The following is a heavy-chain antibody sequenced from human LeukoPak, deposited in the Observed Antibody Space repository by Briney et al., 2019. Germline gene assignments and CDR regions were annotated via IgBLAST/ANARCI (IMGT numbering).Heavy chain of an antibody. D-gene: IGHD1-1*01. V-gene: IGHV4-59*01. CDR1: GGSISGYY. CDR2: IFYSGST. Sequence: SETLSLTCTVSGGSISGYYWSWIRQPPGKGLEWIGYIFYSGSTNYNPSLKRRVTISVDTSKNHFSLTLSSVTAADTAVYYCARLQPNSGEWAFDIWGQGTMVTVS. J-gene: IGHJ3*02. CDR3: ARLQPNSGEWAFDI.